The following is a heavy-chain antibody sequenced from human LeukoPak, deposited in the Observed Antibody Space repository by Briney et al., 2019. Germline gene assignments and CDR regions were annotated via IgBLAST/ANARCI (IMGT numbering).Heavy chain of an antibody. CDR2: IYHSGST. J-gene: IGHJ4*02. Sequence: SETLSLTCAVSGGSISSSNWWSWVRQPPGKGLEWIGEIYHSGSTNYNPSLKSRVTISVDKSKNQFSLKLSSVTAADTAVYYCARVVRYYDFWSGYDYWGQGTLVTVSS. CDR3: ARVVRYYDFWSGYDY. D-gene: IGHD3-3*01. V-gene: IGHV4-4*02. CDR1: GGSISSSNW.